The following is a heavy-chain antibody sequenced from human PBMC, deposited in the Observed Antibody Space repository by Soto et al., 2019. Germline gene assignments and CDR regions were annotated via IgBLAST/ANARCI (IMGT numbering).Heavy chain of an antibody. CDR3: AKGNWFHAFDI. Sequence: PGGSLRLSCAASGFTFSSYAMHWVRQAPGKGLEWVAVIAYDGRNKYYADSVKGRFTISRDNSKNTLYLQMNSLRAEDTAVYYCAKGNWFHAFDIWGQGTMVTVSS. V-gene: IGHV3-30*04. J-gene: IGHJ3*02. CDR1: GFTFSSYA. CDR2: IAYDGRNK. D-gene: IGHD3-9*01.